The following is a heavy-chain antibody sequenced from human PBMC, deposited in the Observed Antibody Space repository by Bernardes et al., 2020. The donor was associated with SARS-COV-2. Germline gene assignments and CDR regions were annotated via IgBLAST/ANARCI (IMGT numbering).Heavy chain of an antibody. CDR3: LRGFLRRASHDTFDI. D-gene: IGHD3-3*01. CDR2: IGTLGDT. Sequence: GGSLRLSCAAAGFTFSTYDMHWVRHTTGKGLEWVSGIGTLGDTYYADSVKGRFTISREDAKNSLYLQLNSLRAGDTAVYYCLRGFLRRASHDTFDIWVQGTLVTVSS. J-gene: IGHJ3*02. V-gene: IGHV3-13*04. CDR1: GFTFSTYD.